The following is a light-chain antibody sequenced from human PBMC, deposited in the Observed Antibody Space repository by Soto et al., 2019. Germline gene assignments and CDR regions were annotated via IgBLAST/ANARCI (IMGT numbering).Light chain of an antibody. CDR3: QQYHAFPWT. V-gene: IGKV1D-8*04. CDR2: AAS. J-gene: IGKJ1*01. Sequence: VIWMAPYPSLLSASTGYRVIISFLVGQGISINLAWYRQRPGIAPDLLIYAASTLQSGVPSRFSGSGSGTDFTLTISFLQSEDFATYYCQQYHAFPWTLGQGT. CDR1: QGISIN.